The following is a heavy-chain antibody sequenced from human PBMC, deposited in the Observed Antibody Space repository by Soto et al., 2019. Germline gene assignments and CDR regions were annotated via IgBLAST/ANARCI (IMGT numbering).Heavy chain of an antibody. CDR3: AKGSDPFGQYYFDC. J-gene: IGHJ4*02. CDR2: ISGSGDST. D-gene: IGHD3-10*01. CDR1: GFTFNNYA. V-gene: IGHV3-23*01. Sequence: EVQLLESGGRVVQPRGSLRLSCVASGFTFNNYAMSWVRQTPGEGLEWVSAISGSGDSTYYAESVKGRFTIARDNSKNTLFLHVDSLRAEDAAVYYCAKGSDPFGQYYFDCWGQGTLVTICS.